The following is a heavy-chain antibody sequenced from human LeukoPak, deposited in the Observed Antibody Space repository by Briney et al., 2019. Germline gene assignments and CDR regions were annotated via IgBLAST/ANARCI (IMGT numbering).Heavy chain of an antibody. CDR2: MNPNSGNT. Sequence: ASVKVSCKASGYTFTSYDINWERQATGQGLEWMGWMNPNSGNTGYAQKFQGRVTMTRNTSISTAYMELSSLRSEDTAVYYCARAYYYDSSGYYSDWFDPWGQGTLVTVSS. CDR1: GYTFTSYD. CDR3: ARAYYYDSSGYYSDWFDP. D-gene: IGHD3-22*01. V-gene: IGHV1-8*01. J-gene: IGHJ5*02.